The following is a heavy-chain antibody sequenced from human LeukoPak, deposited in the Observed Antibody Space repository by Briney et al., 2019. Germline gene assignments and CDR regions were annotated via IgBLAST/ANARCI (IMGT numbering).Heavy chain of an antibody. D-gene: IGHD3-3*01. CDR2: ISAYNGNT. V-gene: IGHV1-18*01. CDR3: ARVGYDFWSGYYGGVNWFDP. Sequence: GASVKVSCKASGYTFTSYGISWVRQAPGQGLEWMGWISAYNGNTNYAQKLQGRVTMTTDTSTSTAYMELRRLRSDDTAVYYCARVGYDFWSGYYGGVNWFDPWGQGTLVTVSS. J-gene: IGHJ5*02. CDR1: GYTFTSYG.